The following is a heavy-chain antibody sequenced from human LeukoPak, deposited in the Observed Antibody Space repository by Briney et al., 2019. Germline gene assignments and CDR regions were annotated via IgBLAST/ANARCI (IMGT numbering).Heavy chain of an antibody. CDR3: AKCGYSYGNYYYYGMDV. CDR2: ISGSGGST. D-gene: IGHD5-18*01. J-gene: IGHJ6*02. V-gene: IGHV3-23*01. Sequence: PGGSLRLSCAASGFTFSSYAMSSVRQAPGEGLEWVSAISGSGGSTYYADSVKGRFTISRDNSKNTLYLQMNSLRAEDTAVYYCAKCGYSYGNYYYYGMDVWGQGTTVTVSS. CDR1: GFTFSSYA.